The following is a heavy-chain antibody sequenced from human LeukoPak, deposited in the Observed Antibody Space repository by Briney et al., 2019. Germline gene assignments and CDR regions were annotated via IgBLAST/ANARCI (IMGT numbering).Heavy chain of an antibody. Sequence: PSETLSLTCTVSGGSISSYYWSWIRQPPGKGLEWLGYIYYSGSTNYNPSLKSRVTISVDTSKNQFSLKLSSVTAADTAVYYCARDVGATPGYFDYWGQGTLVTVSS. D-gene: IGHD1-26*01. CDR2: IYYSGST. J-gene: IGHJ4*02. V-gene: IGHV4-59*01. CDR1: GGSISSYY. CDR3: ARDVGATPGYFDY.